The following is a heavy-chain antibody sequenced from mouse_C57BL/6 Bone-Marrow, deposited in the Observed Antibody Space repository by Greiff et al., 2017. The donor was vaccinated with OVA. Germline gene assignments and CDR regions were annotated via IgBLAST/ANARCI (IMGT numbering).Heavy chain of an antibody. CDR1: GYTFTSYW. CDR2: INPSNGGT. D-gene: IGHD1-1*01. V-gene: IGHV1-53*01. J-gene: IGHJ1*03. Sequence: QVQLQQPGTELVKPGASVKLSCKASGYTFTSYWMHWVKQRPGQGLEWIGNINPSNGGTNYNEKFKNKATMTVDKSASTAYMQLSSLTSEDSAVYYCAIFPYYYGSSLWYFDVWGTGTTVTVSS. CDR3: AIFPYYYGSSLWYFDV.